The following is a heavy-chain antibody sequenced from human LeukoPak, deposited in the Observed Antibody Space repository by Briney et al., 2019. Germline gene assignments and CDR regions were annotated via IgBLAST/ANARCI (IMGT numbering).Heavy chain of an antibody. CDR3: AKDIKLWFGRGDAFDI. V-gene: IGHV3-30*18. CDR2: VSYDGSNK. J-gene: IGHJ3*02. D-gene: IGHD5-18*01. CDR1: GFTFSTYG. Sequence: GGSLRLSCAASGFTFSTYGLHWVRQAPGKGLEWVAGVSYDGSNKDYADSVKDRFTISRDNSKNTLYLQMNSLRAEDTAVYYCAKDIKLWFGRGDAFDIWGQGTMVTVSS.